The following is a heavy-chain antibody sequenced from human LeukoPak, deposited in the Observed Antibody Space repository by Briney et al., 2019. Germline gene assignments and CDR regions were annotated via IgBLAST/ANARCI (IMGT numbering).Heavy chain of an antibody. CDR1: GFTFSGYA. CDR3: VKASSSSPQYNWFDA. V-gene: IGHV3-23*01. D-gene: IGHD6-6*01. CDR2: ISGDSTYR. Sequence: GGSLRLSCSASGFTFSGYAMSWVRQAPGKGLEWISSISGDSTYRHHADSVKGRFTISRDNSKNTLYLQMNSLRAEDTALYYCVKASSSSPQYNWFDAWGQGTLVTVSS. J-gene: IGHJ5*02.